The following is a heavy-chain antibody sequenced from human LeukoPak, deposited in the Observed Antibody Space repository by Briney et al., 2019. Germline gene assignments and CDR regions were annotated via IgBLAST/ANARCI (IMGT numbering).Heavy chain of an antibody. CDR3: ARVPTGTYSIDL. CDR2: IYSSGST. D-gene: IGHD3-10*01. Sequence: SETLSLTCTVSGGSISNYYWSWIRQPPGKGLEWIGYIYSSGSTNYNPSLKSRVTISVDTSKNQFSLKLRSVTAADTAVYYCARVPTGTYSIDLWGQGTLVTVSS. CDR1: GGSISNYY. J-gene: IGHJ5*02. V-gene: IGHV4-59*01.